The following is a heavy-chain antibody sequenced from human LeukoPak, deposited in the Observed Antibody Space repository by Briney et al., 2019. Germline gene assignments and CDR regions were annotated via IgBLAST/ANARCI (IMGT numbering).Heavy chain of an antibody. D-gene: IGHD6-6*01. J-gene: IGHJ4*02. CDR2: VAGSSTYI. V-gene: IGHV3-21*01. CDR3: ARELSSGCNFDY. Sequence: NPGGSLRLSCAASGFTFSRHTMNWLRQAPGKGLEWVSSVAGSSTYIFYADSVKGRFTISRDNAKNSLYLQMSSLRAEDTAVYYCARELSSGCNFDYWGQGTLVTVSS. CDR1: GFTFSRHT.